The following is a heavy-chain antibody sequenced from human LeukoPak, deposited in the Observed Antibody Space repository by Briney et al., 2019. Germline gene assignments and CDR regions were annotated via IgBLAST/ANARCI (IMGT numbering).Heavy chain of an antibody. CDR3: ARDLFAYYYDSSGRRGAFDI. V-gene: IGHV3-30*12. J-gene: IGHJ3*02. Sequence: PGGSLRLSCAASGFTFGSYGMHWVRQAPGKGLEWVAAISYDGNNKYYADSVKGRFTISRDNSKNTLYLQMNSLRAEDTAVYYCARDLFAYYYDSSGRRGAFDIWGQGTMVTVSS. D-gene: IGHD3-22*01. CDR2: ISYDGNNK. CDR1: GFTFGSYG.